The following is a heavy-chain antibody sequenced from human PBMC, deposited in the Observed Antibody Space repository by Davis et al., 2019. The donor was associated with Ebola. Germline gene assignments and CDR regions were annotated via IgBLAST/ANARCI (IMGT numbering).Heavy chain of an antibody. V-gene: IGHV4-34*12. J-gene: IGHJ5*01. CDR1: GGSFSGYY. D-gene: IGHD5-12*01. CDR2: IIYDGT. Sequence: SETLSLTCAVHGGSFSGYYWSWIRQPPGKGLEWIGNIIYDGTHYNPSLKSRVTISVDTSKNQFSLKVNSVTASDTAEYYCARHVVGKVAGGSIDSWGRGILVTVSS. CDR3: ARHVVGKVAGGSIDS.